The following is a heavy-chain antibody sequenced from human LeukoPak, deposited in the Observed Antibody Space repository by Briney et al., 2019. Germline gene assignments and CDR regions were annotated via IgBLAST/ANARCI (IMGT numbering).Heavy chain of an antibody. CDR1: GYTLDIYQ. CDR3: ARDELWLVPISRPFYGMDV. D-gene: IGHD6-19*01. CDR2: IAPSGGSR. J-gene: IGHJ6*02. V-gene: IGHV1-46*02. Sequence: GASVKVSCKASGYTLDIYQIHWVRQAPGQGLEWMGIIAPSGGSRSHTQKFQGRVTMTRDTSTSTFYMKLSSLRSEDTAVYYCARDELWLVPISRPFYGMDVWGQGTTITVSS.